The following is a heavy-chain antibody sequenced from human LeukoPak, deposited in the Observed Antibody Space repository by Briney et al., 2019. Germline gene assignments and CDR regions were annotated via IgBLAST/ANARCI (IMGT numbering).Heavy chain of an antibody. V-gene: IGHV3-23*01. D-gene: IGHD6-19*01. Sequence: GGSLRLSCAASGITFSSYAMSWVRQAPGKGLEWVSAISGSGGSTYYADSVKGRFTISRDNSKNTLYLQMNSLRAEDTAVYYCAKELAVAGISLGIDYWGQGTLVTVSS. J-gene: IGHJ4*02. CDR3: AKELAVAGISLGIDY. CDR1: GITFSSYA. CDR2: ISGSGGST.